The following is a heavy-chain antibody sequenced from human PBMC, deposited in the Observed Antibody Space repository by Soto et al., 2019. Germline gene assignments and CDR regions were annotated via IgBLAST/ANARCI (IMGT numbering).Heavy chain of an antibody. V-gene: IGHV5-10-1*01. CDR1: GYSFAGYW. CDR2: IDPSDSQT. D-gene: IGHD3-22*01. CDR3: ARQIYDSDTGPNFQYYFDS. Sequence: GESLKISCKGSGYSFAGYWITWVRQKPGKGLERMGRIDPSDSQTYYSPSFRGHVTISVTKSITTVFLQWSSLRASDTAMYYCARQIYDSDTGPNFQYYFDSWGQGTPGTSPQ. J-gene: IGHJ4*02.